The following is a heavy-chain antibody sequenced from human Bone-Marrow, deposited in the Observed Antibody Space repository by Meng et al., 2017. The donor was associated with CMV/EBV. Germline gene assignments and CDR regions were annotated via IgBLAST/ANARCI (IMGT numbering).Heavy chain of an antibody. CDR3: ARDGQLWFGSDY. V-gene: IGHV3-30-3*01. D-gene: IGHD3-10*01. CDR2: ISYDGSNK. Sequence: GESLKISCAASGFTFSSYAMHWVRQAPGKGLEWVAVISYDGSNKYYADSVKGRFTISRDNSKNTLYLQMNSLRAEDTAVYYCARDGQLWFGSDYWGQGTLVTVAS. CDR1: GFTFSSYA. J-gene: IGHJ4*02.